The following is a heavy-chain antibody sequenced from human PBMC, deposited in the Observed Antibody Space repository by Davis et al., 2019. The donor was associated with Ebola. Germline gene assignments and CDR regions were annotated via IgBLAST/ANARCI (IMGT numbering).Heavy chain of an antibody. CDR1: GFTFSSYG. Sequence: GESLKISCAASGFTFSSYGMHWVRQAPGKGLEWVAVIWYDGSNKYYADSVKGRFTISRDNSKNTLYLQMNSLRAEDTAVYYCARGAGSYSADCWGQGTLVTVSS. J-gene: IGHJ4*02. CDR3: ARGAGSYSADC. D-gene: IGHD1-26*01. CDR2: IWYDGSNK. V-gene: IGHV3-33*01.